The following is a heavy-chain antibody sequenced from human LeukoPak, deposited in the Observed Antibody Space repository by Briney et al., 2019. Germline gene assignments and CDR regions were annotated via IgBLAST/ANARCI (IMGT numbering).Heavy chain of an antibody. CDR3: ARDPGVTYYYDSSGYHHFDY. CDR2: IIPIFGTA. V-gene: IGHV1-69*13. D-gene: IGHD3-22*01. CDR1: GGTLSSYA. J-gene: IGHJ4*02. Sequence: SVKVSCKASGGTLSSYAISWVRQAPGQGLEWMGGIIPIFGTANHAQKFQGRVTITADESTSTAYMELSSLRSEDTAVYYCARDPGVTYYYDSSGYHHFDYWGQGTLVTVSS.